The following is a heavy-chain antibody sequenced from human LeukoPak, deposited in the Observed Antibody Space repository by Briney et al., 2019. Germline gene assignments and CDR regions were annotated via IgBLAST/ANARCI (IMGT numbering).Heavy chain of an antibody. CDR1: GGSVSSGAYY. V-gene: IGHV4-31*03. CDR2: KHYSGTT. CDR3: AKDRVSPGFNWFDP. Sequence: SQTLSLTCTVSGGSVSSGAYYWSWIRQHPGRGLEWIGFKHYSGTTYYNPSLRSRVSISVDTSKNQSSLNLSSVSAADTAVYYCAKDRVSPGFNWFDPWGQGTLVTVSS. J-gene: IGHJ5*02. D-gene: IGHD2-15*01.